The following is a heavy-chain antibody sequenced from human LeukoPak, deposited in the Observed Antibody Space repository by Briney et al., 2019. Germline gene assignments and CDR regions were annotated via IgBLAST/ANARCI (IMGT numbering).Heavy chain of an antibody. J-gene: IGHJ2*01. V-gene: IGHV4-59*11. CDR1: GGSISGHY. CDR3: ARVIAAAGDWYFDL. Sequence: PSQTLSLTCTVSGGSISGHYWSWIRQPPGKELEWIGYIYYSGSTNYNPSLKSRVTISVDTSKNQFSLKLRSVTAADTAVYYCARVIAAAGDWYFDLWGRGTLVTVSS. D-gene: IGHD6-13*01. CDR2: IYYSGST.